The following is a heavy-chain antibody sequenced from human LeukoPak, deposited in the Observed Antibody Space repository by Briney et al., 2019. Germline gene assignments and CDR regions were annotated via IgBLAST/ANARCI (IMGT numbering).Heavy chain of an antibody. CDR3: ARDGYYDSSGYYLRY. CDR1: GGSINSGDYY. D-gene: IGHD3-22*01. Sequence: PSQTLSLTCTVSGGSINSGDYYWSWIRQPAGKGLEWIGRIYTSGSTNYNPSLKSRVTISVDTSKNQFSLKLSSVTAADTAVYYCARDGYYDSSGYYLRYWGQGTLVTVSS. J-gene: IGHJ4*02. V-gene: IGHV4-61*02. CDR2: IYTSGST.